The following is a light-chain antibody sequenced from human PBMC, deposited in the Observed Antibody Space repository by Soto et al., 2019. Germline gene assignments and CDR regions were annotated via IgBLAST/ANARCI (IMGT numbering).Light chain of an antibody. V-gene: IGKV3-11*01. Sequence: EIVLTQSPATLSLSPGERATLSCRASQSVSSYLAWYQQKPGQAPRLLIYDASNRATGIPARFSGSGSGTDFTLTISSLEPEDFAVYYCQQRSNWPFTFGGGTNVDIK. J-gene: IGKJ4*01. CDR1: QSVSSY. CDR2: DAS. CDR3: QQRSNWPFT.